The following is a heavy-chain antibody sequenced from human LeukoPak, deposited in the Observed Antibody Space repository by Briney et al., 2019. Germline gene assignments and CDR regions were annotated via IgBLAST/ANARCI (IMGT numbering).Heavy chain of an antibody. CDR2: ISNDGSTT. CDR3: ARVGPSDSSGYYYPYFDY. CDR1: GFTFSSYW. J-gene: IGHJ4*02. Sequence: GGSLRLSCAASGFTFSSYWMHWVRQAPGKRPEWVSRISNDGSTTNYADSVKGRFTISRDNSKNTLYLQMNSLRAEDTAVYYCARVGPSDSSGYYYPYFDYWGQGTLVTVSS. V-gene: IGHV3-74*01. D-gene: IGHD3-22*01.